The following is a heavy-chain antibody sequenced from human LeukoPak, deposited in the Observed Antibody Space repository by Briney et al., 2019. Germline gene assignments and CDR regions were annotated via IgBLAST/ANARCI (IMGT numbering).Heavy chain of an antibody. CDR3: ARGSKEDTMIVVVTPFDY. CDR2: MNPNSGNT. CDR1: GYTFTSYD. V-gene: IGHV1-8*01. Sequence: GASVKVSCKASGYTFTSYDINWVRQATGQGLEWMGWMNPNSGNTGYAQKFQGRVTMTRDTSTSTVYMELSSLRSEDTAVYYCARGSKEDTMIVVVTPFDYWGQGTLVTVSS. D-gene: IGHD3-22*01. J-gene: IGHJ4*02.